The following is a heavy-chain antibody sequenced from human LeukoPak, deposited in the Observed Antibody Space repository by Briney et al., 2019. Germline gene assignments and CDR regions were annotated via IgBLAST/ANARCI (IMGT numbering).Heavy chain of an antibody. D-gene: IGHD5-18*01. CDR3: ATGVATAFTY. CDR1: GYTFTAYY. Sequence: SLKVSCKASGYTFTAYYVHWERQAPGQGLEWMAWINPNSGDSYSAPQFQGRVAMTRDTSISTAYMELSCLSSDDTAVYYCATGVATAFTYWGQGTLVTVSS. CDR2: INPNSGDS. V-gene: IGHV1-2*02. J-gene: IGHJ4*02.